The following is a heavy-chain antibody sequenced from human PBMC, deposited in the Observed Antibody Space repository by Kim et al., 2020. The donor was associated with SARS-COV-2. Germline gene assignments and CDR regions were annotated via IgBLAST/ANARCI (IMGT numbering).Heavy chain of an antibody. J-gene: IGHJ4*02. Sequence: KFQGRVTITRDTFASTAYMEMSSLRSEDTAVYYCARLDYYDSSGYPILDYWGQGTLVTVSS. CDR3: ARLDYYDSSGYPILDY. V-gene: IGHV1-3*01. D-gene: IGHD3-22*01.